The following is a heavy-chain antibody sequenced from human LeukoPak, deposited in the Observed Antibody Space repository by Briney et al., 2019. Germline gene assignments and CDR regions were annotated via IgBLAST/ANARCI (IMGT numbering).Heavy chain of an antibody. D-gene: IGHD1-26*01. V-gene: IGHV3-23*01. CDR1: GFTFSSYA. CDR2: IGASGGST. Sequence: GGSLRLSCATSGFTFSSYAMSWVRQAPGKGLEGVSGIGASGGSTYYADSVKGRFTISRDNSKNTLHLQINSLRAEDTAVYYCAKGNWGERLDWYFDLWGRGTLVTVSS. CDR3: AKGNWGERLDWYFDL. J-gene: IGHJ2*01.